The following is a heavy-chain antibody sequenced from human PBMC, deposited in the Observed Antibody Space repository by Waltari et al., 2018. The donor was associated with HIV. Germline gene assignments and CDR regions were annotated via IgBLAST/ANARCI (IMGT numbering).Heavy chain of an antibody. CDR3: ASARETMGVDFDF. D-gene: IGHD3-10*01. CDR2: VIPMSGTT. J-gene: IGHJ4*02. V-gene: IGHV1-69*08. Sequence: QVQLVQSGAEVRTPGSAVEVSCKASGGSFTSYSNHWVRQAPGQGLEWMGRVIPMSGTTNKAQKFQGRVTITADKSTTTSYMELTSLRTEDTAVYYCASARETMGVDFDFWGQGTLVTVSS. CDR1: GGSFTSYS.